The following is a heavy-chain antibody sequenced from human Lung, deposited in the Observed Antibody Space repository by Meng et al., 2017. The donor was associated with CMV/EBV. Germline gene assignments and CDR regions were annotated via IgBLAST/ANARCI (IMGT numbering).Heavy chain of an antibody. D-gene: IGHD2-2*02. CDR2: INPSGGST. CDR3: ARDNEDPEGYQLLYKRESWFDP. CDR1: GYTFTSYY. J-gene: IGHJ5*02. V-gene: IGHV1-46*01. Sequence: ASXXVSXKASGYTFTSYYMHWVRQAPGQGLEWMGIINPSGGSTSYAQKFQGRVTMTRDTSTSTVYMELSSLRSEDTAVYYCARDNEDPEGYQLLYKRESWFDPXDQGXLVTVSS.